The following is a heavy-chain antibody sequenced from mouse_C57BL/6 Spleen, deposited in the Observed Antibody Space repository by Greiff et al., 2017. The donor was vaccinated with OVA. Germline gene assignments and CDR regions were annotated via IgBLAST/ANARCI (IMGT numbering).Heavy chain of an antibody. CDR1: GFSFNTYA. J-gene: IGHJ1*03. V-gene: IGHV10-1*01. CDR3: VRHPCSYGYFDV. CDR2: IRSKSNNYAT. Sequence: EVQVVESGGGLVQPKGSLKLSCAASGFSFNTYAMNWVRQAPGKGLEWVARIRSKSNNYATYYADSVKDRFTISRDDSESMLYLQMNNLKTEDTAMYYCVRHPCSYGYFDVWGTGTTVTVSS.